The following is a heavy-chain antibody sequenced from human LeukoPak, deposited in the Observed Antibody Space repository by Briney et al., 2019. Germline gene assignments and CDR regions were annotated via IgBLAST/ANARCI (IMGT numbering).Heavy chain of an antibody. D-gene: IGHD2-2*01. CDR2: IYYTGST. CDR3: ARVGVVPAVGKFDP. V-gene: IGHV4-59*12. CDR1: YGSISSYY. Sequence: TPSETLSLTCTVSYGSISSYYWSWIRQPPGKGLEWIGYIYYTGSTNYNPSLKSRVTISVDTSKNQFSLKVSSVTAADTAVYYCARVGVVPAVGKFDPWGQGTLVTVSS. J-gene: IGHJ5*02.